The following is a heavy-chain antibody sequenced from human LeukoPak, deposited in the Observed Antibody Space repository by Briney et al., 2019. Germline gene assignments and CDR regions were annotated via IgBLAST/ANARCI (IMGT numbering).Heavy chain of an antibody. Sequence: GGSLRLSCAASGFTFSSYNMNWVRQAPGKGLEWVSYISSSSSTIYYADSVKGRFTISRDNAKNSLFLQMNSLRAEDTAVYYCARDDYDGLTWGQGTLVTVSS. CDR2: ISSSSSTI. V-gene: IGHV3-48*01. D-gene: IGHD3-22*01. CDR1: GFTFSSYN. CDR3: ARDDYDGLT. J-gene: IGHJ5*02.